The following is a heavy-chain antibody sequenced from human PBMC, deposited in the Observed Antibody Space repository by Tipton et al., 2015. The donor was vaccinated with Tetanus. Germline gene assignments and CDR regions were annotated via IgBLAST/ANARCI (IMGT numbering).Heavy chain of an antibody. CDR1: GGSLSSGTFY. CDR3: ARDHGITWGGMGYYYGMDV. J-gene: IGHJ6*02. V-gene: IGHV4-30-4*08. D-gene: IGHD3-16*01. CDR2: IYYSGST. Sequence: TLSLTCTVSGGSLSSGTFYWDWIRQAPGKGLESIGYIYYSGSTYYNPSLKSRVTISVDTSKNQFSLRLSSVTAADTAVYYCARDHGITWGGMGYYYGMDVWGQGTTVTVSS.